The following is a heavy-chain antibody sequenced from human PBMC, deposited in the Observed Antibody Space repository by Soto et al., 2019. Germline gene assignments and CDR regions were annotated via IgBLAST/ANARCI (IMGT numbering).Heavy chain of an antibody. J-gene: IGHJ6*02. CDR2: IYPGDLDT. CDR1: GYSFTRYW. Sequence: PGESLKISCKGVGYSFTRYWIGWVRQMPGKGLEWVGIIYPGDLDTRYSPSFQGQVTISADRSISTAYLQWSSLKASDSAIYYCVRDALSGGNYYYGMDVWGHGTSVTVSS. D-gene: IGHD6-25*01. CDR3: VRDALSGGNYYYGMDV. V-gene: IGHV5-51*01.